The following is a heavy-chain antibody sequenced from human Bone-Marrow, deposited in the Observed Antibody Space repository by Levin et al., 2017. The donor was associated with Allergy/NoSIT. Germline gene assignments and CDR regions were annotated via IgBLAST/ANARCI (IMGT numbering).Heavy chain of an antibody. CDR2: ISALNADT. CDR1: GYTFNNYG. CDR3: ARADMGALAGTPLED. Sequence: ASVKVSCKASGYTFNNYGMSWVRQAPGQRLEWMGWISALNADTDYAQRFQGRVTFTTGTSTNTAYMQLRNLRSDDTAVYFCARADMGALAGTPLEDWGQGTLVTVSS. V-gene: IGHV1-18*01. J-gene: IGHJ4*02. D-gene: IGHD6-19*01.